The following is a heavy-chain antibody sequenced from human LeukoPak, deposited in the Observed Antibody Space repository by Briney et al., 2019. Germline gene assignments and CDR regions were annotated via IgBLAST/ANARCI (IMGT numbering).Heavy chain of an antibody. Sequence: GGSLRLSCAASGFTFSSYAMHWVRQAPGKGLEYVSAISSNGGSTYYANSVRGRFTISRDNSKNTLYLQMGSLRAEDMAVYYCARDVMVRNWFDPWGQGTLVTVS. CDR3: ARDVMVRNWFDP. V-gene: IGHV3-64*01. D-gene: IGHD3-10*01. J-gene: IGHJ5*02. CDR1: GFTFSSYA. CDR2: ISSNGGST.